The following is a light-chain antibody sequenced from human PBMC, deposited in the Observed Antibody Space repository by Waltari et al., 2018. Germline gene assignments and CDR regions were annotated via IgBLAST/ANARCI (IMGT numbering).Light chain of an antibody. J-gene: IGLJ2*01. V-gene: IGLV3-21*02. CDR2: DDS. CDR1: KIDHKS. CDR3: QVWDTSSGHVV. Sequence: SYVVTQPPSMSVAPGQTAKITCGGDKIDHKSVHWYQQKPGQAPVVVVYDDSDRPSEIPDRFSGSNSENTATLTITRVEAGDEADYYCQVWDTSSGHVVFGGGTELTVL.